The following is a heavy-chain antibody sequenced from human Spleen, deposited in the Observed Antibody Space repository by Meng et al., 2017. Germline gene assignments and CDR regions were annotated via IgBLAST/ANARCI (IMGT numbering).Heavy chain of an antibody. Sequence: QVHLVESGGGVIQPGGSLRLSCADSGFTFSSHAMHWLRQAPGNGLEWVAVISYEGSAQNYADSVKDRFTISRDNSKRTLYLQMNSLRVEDTAVYYCAREGMPRVVDFWGQGTLVTVSS. D-gene: IGHD2-15*01. CDR2: ISYEGSAQ. CDR1: GFTFSSHA. V-gene: IGHV3-30*04. J-gene: IGHJ4*02. CDR3: AREGMPRVVDF.